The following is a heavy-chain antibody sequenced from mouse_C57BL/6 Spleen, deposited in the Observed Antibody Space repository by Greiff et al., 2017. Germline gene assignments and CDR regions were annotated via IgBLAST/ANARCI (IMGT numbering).Heavy chain of an antibody. CDR1: GYTFTSYW. J-gene: IGHJ1*03. Sequence: QVQLQQPGAELVMPGASVKLSCKASGYTFTSYWMHWVKQRPGQGLEWIGEIDPSDSYTNYNQKFKGKSTLTVDKSSSTAYMQLSSLTSEDSAVYDCARRPLTTVVARYWYFDVWGTGTTVTVSS. CDR3: ARRPLTTVVARYWYFDV. V-gene: IGHV1-69*01. CDR2: IDPSDSYT. D-gene: IGHD1-1*01.